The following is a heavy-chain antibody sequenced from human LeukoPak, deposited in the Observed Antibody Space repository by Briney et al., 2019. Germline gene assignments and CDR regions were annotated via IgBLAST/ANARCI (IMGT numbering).Heavy chain of an antibody. D-gene: IGHD2-2*03. V-gene: IGHV3-30*03. CDR3: ARDWICDY. CDR1: GFTFSGYG. Sequence: PGGSLRLSCAASGFTFSGYGMHWVRQAPGKGLEWVAVVSYDGSKKYYADSVKGRFTISRDNSKTTLYLLMNSLRAEDTAVYYCARDWICDYWGQGTLVTVSS. J-gene: IGHJ4*02. CDR2: VSYDGSKK.